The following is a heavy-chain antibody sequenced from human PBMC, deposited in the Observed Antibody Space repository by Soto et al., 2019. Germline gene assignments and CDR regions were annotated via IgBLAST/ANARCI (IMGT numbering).Heavy chain of an antibody. V-gene: IGHV3-15*01. J-gene: IGHJ3*02. CDR1: GFTFSNAW. CDR3: TTALYYYDSSGYYRGDAFDI. D-gene: IGHD3-22*01. CDR2: IKSKTDGGTT. Sequence: EVQLVESGGGLVKPGGSLRLSCAASGFTFSNAWMSWVRQAPGKGLEWVGRIKSKTDGGTTDYAAPVKGRFTISRDDSKNTLYLQMNSLKTEDTAVYYCTTALYYYDSSGYYRGDAFDIWGQGTMVTVSS.